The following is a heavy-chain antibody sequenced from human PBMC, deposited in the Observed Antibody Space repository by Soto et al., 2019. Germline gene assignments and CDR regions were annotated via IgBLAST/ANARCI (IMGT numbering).Heavy chain of an antibody. D-gene: IGHD5-12*01. CDR3: ARVYIVSMIFEYPTNSFHY. Sequence: ASVKVSCKASGYTFTGYYMHWVRQAPGQGLEWMGWINPNSGGTNYAQKFQGRVTMTRDTSISTAYMELSRLRSDDTAVYYCARVYIVSMIFEYPTNSFHYSCPATLVTGS. J-gene: IGHJ4*02. CDR1: GYTFTGYY. CDR2: INPNSGGT. V-gene: IGHV1-2*02.